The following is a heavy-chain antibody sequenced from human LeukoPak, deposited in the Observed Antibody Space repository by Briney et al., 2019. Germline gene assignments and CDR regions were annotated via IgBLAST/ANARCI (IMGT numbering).Heavy chain of an antibody. V-gene: IGHV3-74*01. J-gene: IGHJ4*02. D-gene: IGHD4-17*01. Sequence: GGSLRLSCAASGFTFSSYWMHWVRQAPGKGLVWVSLINSVGSSTSYADSVKGRFTISRDNAKNTMHLQMNSLRAEDTAVYYCARENTGFDYWGQGTLVTVSS. CDR3: ARENTGFDY. CDR2: INSVGSST. CDR1: GFTFSSYW.